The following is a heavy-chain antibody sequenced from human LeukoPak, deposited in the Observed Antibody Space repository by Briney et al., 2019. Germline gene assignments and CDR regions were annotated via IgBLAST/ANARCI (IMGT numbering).Heavy chain of an antibody. V-gene: IGHV4-34*01. D-gene: IGHD2-15*01. Sequence: SETLSLTCAVYGGSFSGYYWSWIRQPPGKGLEWIGEINHSGSTNYNPSLKSRVTISVDTSKNQFSLKLSSVTAADTAVYYCARAPLPHCSGRRCYSPQYGMDVWGKGTTVTVSS. CDR3: ARAPLPHCSGRRCYSPQYGMDV. CDR1: GGSFSGYY. J-gene: IGHJ6*04. CDR2: INHSGST.